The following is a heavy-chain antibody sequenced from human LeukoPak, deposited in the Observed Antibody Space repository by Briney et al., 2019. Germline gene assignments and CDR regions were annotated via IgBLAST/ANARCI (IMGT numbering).Heavy chain of an antibody. V-gene: IGHV1-18*01. D-gene: IGHD1-26*01. CDR3: ARSGGTYYEDY. Sequence: ASVKVSCKASGYTFTTYGISWVRQAPGQGLEWKGWISGYNGNTNYAQKLQGRVTVTTDTSTSTAYMELRSLRSDDTAVYYCARSGGTYYEDYWGQGTLVTVSS. J-gene: IGHJ4*02. CDR2: ISGYNGNT. CDR1: GYTFTTYG.